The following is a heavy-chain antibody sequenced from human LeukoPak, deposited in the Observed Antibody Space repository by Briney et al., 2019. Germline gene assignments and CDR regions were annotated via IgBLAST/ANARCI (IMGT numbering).Heavy chain of an antibody. J-gene: IGHJ1*01. Sequence: SETLSLTCTVSGGSISSGGYYWSWIRQHPGKGLEWIGYIYYSGSTYYNPSLKSRVTISVDTSKNQFSLKLSSVTAADTAVYYCARGYSSSPGYFQHWGQGTLVTVSS. D-gene: IGHD6-6*01. CDR2: IYYSGST. CDR3: ARGYSSSPGYFQH. V-gene: IGHV4-31*03. CDR1: GGSISSGGYY.